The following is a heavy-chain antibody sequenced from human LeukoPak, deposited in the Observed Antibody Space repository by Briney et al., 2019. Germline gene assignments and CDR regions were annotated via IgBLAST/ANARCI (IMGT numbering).Heavy chain of an antibody. CDR1: GYTFTSYW. J-gene: IGHJ4*02. V-gene: IGHV5-51*01. CDR2: IYPGDSVT. Sequence: PGGSLRLSCAASGYTFTSYWIGWVRQMPGKGLEWMGIIYPGDSVTRYSPSFQGQVTISADKSISTAYLQWSSLKASDTAMYYCARRGDGYNLNFDYRGQGTLVTVSS. CDR3: ARRGDGYNLNFDY. D-gene: IGHD5-24*01.